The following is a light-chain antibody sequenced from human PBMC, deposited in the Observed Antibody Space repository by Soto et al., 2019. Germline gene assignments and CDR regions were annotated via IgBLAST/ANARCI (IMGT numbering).Light chain of an antibody. CDR3: TSYAGGNNV. J-gene: IGLJ1*01. CDR2: EVN. CDR1: SSDVGAYNY. Sequence: QSVLTQPPSASGSPGQSVTISCTGTSSDVGAYNYVSWYQQYPGKVPRLMIYEVNKRPSGVPDRFSGSKSGNTASLTVSGLQAEDEADYYCTSYAGGNNVFGTGTNLTVL. V-gene: IGLV2-8*01.